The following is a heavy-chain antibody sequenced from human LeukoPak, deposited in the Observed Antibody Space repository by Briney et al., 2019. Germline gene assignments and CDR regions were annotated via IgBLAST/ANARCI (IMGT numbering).Heavy chain of an antibody. Sequence: GGSLRLSCAASGFTLGSYAMSWVRQAPGKGLEWVSAISVSGNTYHADSVKGRFTISRDSSKNTLYLQMNRLRAEDAAVYYCAKAPVTTCSGAYCYPFDYWGQGTLVTVSS. D-gene: IGHD2-21*01. CDR1: GFTLGSYA. CDR2: ISVSGNT. V-gene: IGHV3-23*01. J-gene: IGHJ4*02. CDR3: AKAPVTTCSGAYCYPFDY.